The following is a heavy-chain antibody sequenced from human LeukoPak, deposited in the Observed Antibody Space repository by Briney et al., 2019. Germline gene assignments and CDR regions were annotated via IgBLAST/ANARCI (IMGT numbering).Heavy chain of an antibody. V-gene: IGHV3-23*01. Sequence: GGSLRLSCAASGFTFSNFDMGWVRQAPGKGLEWISGISGSGDHTYQADSVKGRFTISRENSKNTPYLQMNSPRAEDTAVYYCAKGGSGYYVFDYWGQGTLVTVSS. D-gene: IGHD3-22*01. CDR3: AKGGSGYYVFDY. CDR2: ISGSGDHT. J-gene: IGHJ4*02. CDR1: GFTFSNFD.